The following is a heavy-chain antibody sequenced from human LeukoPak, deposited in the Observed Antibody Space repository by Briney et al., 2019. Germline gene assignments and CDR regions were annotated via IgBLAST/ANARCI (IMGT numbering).Heavy chain of an antibody. J-gene: IGHJ2*01. CDR3: ASSTVTTPYWYFDL. CDR2: ISAYNGNT. Sequence: ASVKVSCKASGYTFTKYGISWVRQAPGQGLEWMGWISAYNGNTNYAQKLQGRVTMTTDTSTSTAYMELRSLRSDGTAVYDCASSTVTTPYWYFDLWGRGTLVTVSS. D-gene: IGHD4-17*01. CDR1: GYTFTKYG. V-gene: IGHV1-18*04.